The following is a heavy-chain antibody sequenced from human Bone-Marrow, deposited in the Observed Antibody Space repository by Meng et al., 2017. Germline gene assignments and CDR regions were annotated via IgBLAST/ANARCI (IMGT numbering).Heavy chain of an antibody. CDR2: ISSSSSYI. J-gene: IGHJ3*02. CDR1: GFIFSSYS. V-gene: IGHV3-21*01. CDR3: ARGEYDSSGYTDHAFDI. Sequence: GESLKISCAASGFIFSSYSMNWVRQAPGKGLEWVSSISSSSSYIYYADSVQGRFTISRGNAKNSLYLQMSSLGAEDTAVYYCARGEYDSSGYTDHAFDIWGQGTMVTVSS. D-gene: IGHD3-22*01.